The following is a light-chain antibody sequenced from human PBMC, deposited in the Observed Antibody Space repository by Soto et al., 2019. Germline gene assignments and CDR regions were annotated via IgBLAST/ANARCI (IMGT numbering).Light chain of an antibody. V-gene: IGKV3-20*01. CDR3: QQYHNSPIT. CDR1: QSVSSSY. J-gene: IGKJ5*01. Sequence: EIVLTQSPGTLSLSPGERATLSCRASQSVSSSYLAWYQQKPGQAPRLLIYGASSRATAIPDRFSGSGSGTDFTLTINRLEPEDFAVYYCQQYHNSPITFGQGTRLEIK. CDR2: GAS.